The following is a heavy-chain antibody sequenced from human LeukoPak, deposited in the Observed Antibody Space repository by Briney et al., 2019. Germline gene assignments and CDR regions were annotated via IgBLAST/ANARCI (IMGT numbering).Heavy chain of an antibody. Sequence: GGSLRLSCAASGFTFDDYAMHWVRQAPGKGLEWVSLISWDGGSTYYADSVKGRFTISRDNSKHSLYLQMNSLRAEDTALYYCAKDQRIRYFDWLLSPSYYYYYYMDVWGKGTTVTVSS. CDR2: ISWDGGST. V-gene: IGHV3-43D*03. CDR3: AKDQRIRYFDWLLSPSYYYYYYMDV. D-gene: IGHD3-9*01. J-gene: IGHJ6*03. CDR1: GFTFDDYA.